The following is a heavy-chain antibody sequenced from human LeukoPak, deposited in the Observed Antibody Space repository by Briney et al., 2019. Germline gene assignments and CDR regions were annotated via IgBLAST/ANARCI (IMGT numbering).Heavy chain of an antibody. CDR2: IYLCDSDT. CDR1: GYSCTTNW. Sequence: GASLKISCKCSGYSCTTNWIGWVRQMPGKGLEWMGIIYLCDSDTRDNPSFQGQVTISADKSSSTDYLLWSSLSASATALYCGARLTGRATNYYLDYCGQATLVSVPS. V-gene: IGHV5-51*01. J-gene: IGHJ4*02. CDR3: ARLTGRATNYYLDY. D-gene: IGHD1-26*01.